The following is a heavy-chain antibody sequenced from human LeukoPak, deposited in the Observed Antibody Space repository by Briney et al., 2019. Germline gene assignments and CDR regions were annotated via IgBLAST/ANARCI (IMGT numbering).Heavy chain of an antibody. J-gene: IGHJ6*03. CDR3: AAPRYSSSLPYYYMDV. D-gene: IGHD6-6*01. Sequence: ASVKVSCKVSGYTLTELSIHWVRQAPGKGLEWMGGFDPKDGGTIYAQNFQGRVTLTEDTSTDTAYMELSSLRSEDTAVYYCAAPRYSSSLPYYYMDVWGKGTTVTVSS. V-gene: IGHV1-24*01. CDR1: GYTLTELS. CDR2: FDPKDGGT.